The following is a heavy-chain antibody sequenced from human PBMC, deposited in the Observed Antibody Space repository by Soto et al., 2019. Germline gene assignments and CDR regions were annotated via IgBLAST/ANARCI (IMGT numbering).Heavy chain of an antibody. CDR3: GRRHLAVAVSPWFDP. CDR1: GLSISDSEMG. Sequence: QVTLKESGPVLVNPTETLTLRCTVSGLSISDSEMGVSWIRQPPGKALEWLAHIDSSGEKSYRTFLKSRLTIAQDTSKSQIVLIMTNMDPADTGTYYCGRRHLAVAVSPWFDPWGQGILVTVSS. J-gene: IGHJ5*02. CDR2: IDSSGEK. V-gene: IGHV2-26*01. D-gene: IGHD6-19*01.